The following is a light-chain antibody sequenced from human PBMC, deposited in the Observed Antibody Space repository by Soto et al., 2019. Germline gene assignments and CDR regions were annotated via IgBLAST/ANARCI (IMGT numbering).Light chain of an antibody. J-gene: IGKJ4*01. CDR3: QQCDKLPLT. V-gene: IGKV1-33*01. Sequence: IQLTQYPSSLSASVGDRVTITCQASQDISNYLNWYQQKPGKAPKLLIYDASNLETGVPSRFSGSGSGTDFTFTISSLQPEDIATYYCQQCDKLPLTFGGGTKV. CDR1: QDISNY. CDR2: DAS.